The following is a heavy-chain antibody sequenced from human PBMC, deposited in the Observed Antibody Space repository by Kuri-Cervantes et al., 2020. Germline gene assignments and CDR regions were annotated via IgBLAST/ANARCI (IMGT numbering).Heavy chain of an antibody. CDR1: GFTFSTYS. J-gene: IGHJ5*02. CDR3: AKDPLAVARTGDWFDP. V-gene: IGHV3-21*04. CDR2: ISSSSSYI. D-gene: IGHD6-19*01. Sequence: GGSLRLSCAASGFTFSTYSMNWVRQAPGKGLEWVSSISSSSSYIYYADSVKGRFDISRDNSKNTLFLQVNRLRVEDTAVYYCAKDPLAVARTGDWFDPWGQGTLVTVSS.